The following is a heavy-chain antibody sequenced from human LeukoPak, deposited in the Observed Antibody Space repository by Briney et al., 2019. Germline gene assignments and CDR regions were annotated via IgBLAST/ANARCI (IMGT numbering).Heavy chain of an antibody. J-gene: IGHJ4*02. V-gene: IGHV3-74*01. D-gene: IGHD3-22*01. CDR3: VRVADSSGYYN. Sequence: GGSLRLSCAASGFTFNRNWMHWIRQAPGKGLVWVSHINSDGSSISYADSVKGRFTISRDNAKSTLYLQMNSLRAEDTAVYYCVRVADSSGYYNWGQGTLVTVSS. CDR2: INSDGSSI. CDR1: GFTFNRNW.